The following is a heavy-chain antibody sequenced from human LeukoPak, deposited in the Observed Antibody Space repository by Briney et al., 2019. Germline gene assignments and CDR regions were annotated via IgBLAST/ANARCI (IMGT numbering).Heavy chain of an antibody. CDR1: GFTFSSYG. V-gene: IGHV3-23*01. D-gene: IGHD4-17*01. CDR2: ISGSGGST. Sequence: PGGSLRLSCAASGFTFSSYGMSWVRQAPGKGLEWVSAISGSGGSTYYADSVKGRFTISRENSKNTLYLQMNSLRAEDTAVYYCAKDLYGDYFSLDYWGQGTLVTVSS. CDR3: AKDLYGDYFSLDY. J-gene: IGHJ4*02.